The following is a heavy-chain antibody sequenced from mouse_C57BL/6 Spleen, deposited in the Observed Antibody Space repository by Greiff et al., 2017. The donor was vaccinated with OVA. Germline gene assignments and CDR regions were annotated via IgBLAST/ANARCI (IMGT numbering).Heavy chain of an antibody. CDR1: GYTFTSYW. CDR3: ASGGPDY. D-gene: IGHD3-3*01. CDR2: IDPSDSYT. V-gene: IGHV1-50*01. J-gene: IGHJ2*01. Sequence: QVQLQQPGAELVKPGASVKLSCKASGYTFTSYWMQWVKQRPGQGLEWIGEIDPSDSYTNYNQKFKGKATLTVDTSSSTAYMQLSSLTSEDSAVYYWASGGPDYWGQGTTLTVSS.